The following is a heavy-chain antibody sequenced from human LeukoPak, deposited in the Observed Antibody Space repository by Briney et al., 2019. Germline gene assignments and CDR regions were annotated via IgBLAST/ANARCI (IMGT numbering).Heavy chain of an antibody. V-gene: IGHV3-7*01. D-gene: IGHD1-26*01. CDR3: ARVGVGARFDY. J-gene: IGHJ4*02. Sequence: GGSLRLSCAASGFTFSSYWMSWVRQAPGKGLEWVANIKQDGSEKYYVDAVKGRFTISRDNAKNSLYLQMNSLRAEDTAVYYCARVGVGARFDYWGQGTLVTVSS. CDR2: IKQDGSEK. CDR1: GFTFSSYW.